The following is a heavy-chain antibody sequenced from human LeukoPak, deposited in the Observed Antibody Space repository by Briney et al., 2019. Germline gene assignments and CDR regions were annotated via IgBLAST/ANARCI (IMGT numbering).Heavy chain of an antibody. J-gene: IGHJ4*02. V-gene: IGHV4-39*07. D-gene: IGHD3-22*01. CDR3: ASRHFHYYDSSGYSGYFDY. CDR2: IYSSGST. CDR1: GGSTSSSIYY. Sequence: SETLSLTCTVSGGSTSSSIYYWAWIRQPPGKGLEWIGSIYSSGSTYYNPSLKSRVTISVDTSKNQFSLKLSSVTAADTAVYYCASRHFHYYDSSGYSGYFDYWGQGTLVTVSS.